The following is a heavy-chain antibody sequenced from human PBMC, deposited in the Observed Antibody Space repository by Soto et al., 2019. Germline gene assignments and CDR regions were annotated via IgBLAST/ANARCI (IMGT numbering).Heavy chain of an antibody. CDR1: GFIFNTYD. D-gene: IGHD5-18*01. J-gene: IGHJ4*01. CDR3: AREASTWIHLWRVPC. Sequence: QVQLVESGGGVVQPGRSLRLSCAASGFIFNTYDMHWVRQAPGKGLEWVAVISYDGNNDYYADSVKGRFTISRDNSKNMVFLQLNRLRGDDTAIYYCAREASTWIHLWRVPCWGHGTLVTVSP. V-gene: IGHV3-30*03. CDR2: ISYDGNND.